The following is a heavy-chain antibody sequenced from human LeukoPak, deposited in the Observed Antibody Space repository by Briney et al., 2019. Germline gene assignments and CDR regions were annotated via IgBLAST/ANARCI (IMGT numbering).Heavy chain of an antibody. J-gene: IGHJ4*02. CDR2: INPSGGST. D-gene: IGHD6-13*01. CDR1: GYTFTSYY. Sequence: ASVKVSCKASGYTFTSYYMHWVRQAPGQGLEWMGIINPSGGSTSYAQKSQGRVTMTRDTSTSTVYMELSSLRSEDTAVYYCATQEAAAGTLGNWGQGTLVTVSS. CDR3: ATQEAAAGTLGN. V-gene: IGHV1-46*01.